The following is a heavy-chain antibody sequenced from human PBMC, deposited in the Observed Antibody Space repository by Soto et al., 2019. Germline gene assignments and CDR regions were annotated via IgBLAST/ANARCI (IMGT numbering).Heavy chain of an antibody. V-gene: IGHV4-4*02. CDR3: ARGYSSSWAPIGVGKGGNSFDI. J-gene: IGHJ3*02. Sequence: SETLSLTCAVSGDYISSSKWWSWVRQPPGKGLEWIGEIYHSGINNYKPSLKSRVTMSVDKSKNQFSLRLSSVTAADTAVYYCARGYSSSWAPIGVGKGGNSFDIWGQGTMVTVSS. D-gene: IGHD6-13*01. CDR2: IYHSGIN. CDR1: GDYISSSKW.